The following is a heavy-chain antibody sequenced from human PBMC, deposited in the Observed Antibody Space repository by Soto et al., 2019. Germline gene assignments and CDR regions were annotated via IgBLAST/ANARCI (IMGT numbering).Heavy chain of an antibody. Sequence: EVQLVESGGGLVQPGGSLRLSCAASGFTFSSYSMNWVRQAPGKGLEWVSYISSSSSTIYYADSVKGRFTIPRDNTKNSLYLQMNSLRVEDRAVYYCAATYDYVWGSHRGGRGDYWGQGSLVTVSS. CDR3: AATYDYVWGSHRGGRGDY. CDR2: ISSSSSTI. D-gene: IGHD3-16*01. CDR1: GFTFSSYS. J-gene: IGHJ4*02. V-gene: IGHV3-48*01.